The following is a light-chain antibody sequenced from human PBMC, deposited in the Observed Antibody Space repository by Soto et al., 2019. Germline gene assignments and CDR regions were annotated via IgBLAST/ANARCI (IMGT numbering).Light chain of an antibody. CDR2: GES. CDR1: QSVSSN. V-gene: IGKV3-15*01. CDR3: QKYNNWPWT. Sequence: ELVMTQSPATLSLSPGESATLSCRASQSVSSNLAWYQQKTGQAPRILIYGESTRATGIPDRFSGSGSETELNLTVSRLQSEDFAVYYCQKYNNWPWTCGQGTKVDIK. J-gene: IGKJ1*01.